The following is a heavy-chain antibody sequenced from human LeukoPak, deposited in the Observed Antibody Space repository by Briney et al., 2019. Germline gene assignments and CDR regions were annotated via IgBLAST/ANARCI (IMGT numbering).Heavy chain of an antibody. CDR1: GYSFTSYW. D-gene: IGHD2-8*01. CDR2: IYPGDSDT. V-gene: IGHV5-51*01. CDR3: ARLLYPLIYYFDY. J-gene: IGHJ4*02. Sequence: RESLKISCKGSGYSFTSYWIGWVRQMPGKGLEWMGIIYPGDSDTRYSPSFQGQVTISADKSISTAYLQWSSLKALDTAMYYCARLLYPLIYYFDYWGQGTLVTVSS.